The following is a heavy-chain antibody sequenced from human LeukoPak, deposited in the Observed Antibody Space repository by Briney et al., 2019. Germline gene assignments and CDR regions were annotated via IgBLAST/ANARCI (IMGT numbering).Heavy chain of an antibody. J-gene: IGHJ6*03. V-gene: IGHV1-2*02. CDR2: INPNSGGT. CDR1: GYTFTGYY. D-gene: IGHD6-6*01. Sequence: ASVKVPCKASGYTFTGYYMHWVRQAPGQGLEWMGWINPNSGGTNYAQKFQGRVTMTRDTSISTAYMELSRLRSDDTAVYYCAREGYSSSPPYYYYYMDVWGKGTTVTVSS. CDR3: AREGYSSSPPYYYYYMDV.